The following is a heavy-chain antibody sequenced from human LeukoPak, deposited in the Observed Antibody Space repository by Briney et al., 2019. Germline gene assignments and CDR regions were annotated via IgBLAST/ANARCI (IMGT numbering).Heavy chain of an antibody. CDR3: ARGSPALDY. CDR1: GYTFTGYY. Sequence: GASVKVSCKASGYTFTGYYIHWVRQAPGQGREWMGWINPKSADTKYAQRFQGRVTMTRDTSISTAYMELSRLRSDDTAVYYCARGSPALDYWGQGTLVTVSS. CDR2: INPKSADT. J-gene: IGHJ4*02. V-gene: IGHV1-2*02.